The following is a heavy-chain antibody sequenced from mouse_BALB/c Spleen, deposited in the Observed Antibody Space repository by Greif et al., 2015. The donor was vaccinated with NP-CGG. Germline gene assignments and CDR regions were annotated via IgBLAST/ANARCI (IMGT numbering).Heavy chain of an antibody. CDR1: GYSITSGYS. J-gene: IGHJ2*01. Sequence: EVQLQQSGPDLVKPSQSLSLTCTVTGYSITSGYSWHWIRQFPGNKLEWMGYIHYSGSTNYNPSLKSRISNTRDTSKNQFFLQLNSVTTEDTATYYCAIFTTGGVFDYWGQGTTLTVSS. D-gene: IGHD1-1*01. CDR2: IHYSGST. V-gene: IGHV3-1*02. CDR3: AIFTTGGVFDY.